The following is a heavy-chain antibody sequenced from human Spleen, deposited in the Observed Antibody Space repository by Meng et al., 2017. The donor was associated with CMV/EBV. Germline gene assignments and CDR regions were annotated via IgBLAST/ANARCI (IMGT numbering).Heavy chain of an antibody. CDR1: GFDFSKTG. V-gene: IGHV3-30*02. J-gene: IGHJ4*02. Sequence: GGSLRLSCVASGFDFSKTGMHWVRQVPGKGLEWVTHIRSDGNDRWYADAVRGQFTVSRDISKNTVYLQINSMRTEDTAVYYCVKDWAWAFDFWGQGTLVTVSS. CDR3: VKDWAWAFDF. D-gene: IGHD3-16*01. CDR2: IRSDGNDR.